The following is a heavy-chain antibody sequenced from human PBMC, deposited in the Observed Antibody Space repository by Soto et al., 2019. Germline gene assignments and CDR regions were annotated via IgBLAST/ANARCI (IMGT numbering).Heavy chain of an antibody. D-gene: IGHD3-22*01. CDR3: ARGRGDLYYYDRSGYWPDY. V-gene: IGHV4-34*01. CDR2: INHSGST. CDR1: GGSFSGYY. Sequence: QVQLQQWGAGLLKPSETLSLTCAVYGGSFSGYYWSWIRQPPGKGLEWIGEINHSGSTNYNPSLKSRVTISVDTSHNHSSLKLPSVTPAYTAVYYCARGRGDLYYYDRSGYWPDYWGQGTLVTVSS. J-gene: IGHJ4*02.